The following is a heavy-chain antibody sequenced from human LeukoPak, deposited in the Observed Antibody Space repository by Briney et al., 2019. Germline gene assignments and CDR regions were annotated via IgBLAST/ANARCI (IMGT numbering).Heavy chain of an antibody. D-gene: IGHD3-10*01. CDR3: ARDRELGY. V-gene: IGHV4-59*01. CDR1: GGSISVYY. J-gene: IGHJ4*02. Sequence: SETLSLTCIVSGGSISVYYWSWIRQPPGKGLEWIGYIYGGGSTNYSPSLKSRVTISIDTSKNQFSLRLSSVTAADTAVYYCARDRELGYWGQGALVTVSS. CDR2: IYGGGST.